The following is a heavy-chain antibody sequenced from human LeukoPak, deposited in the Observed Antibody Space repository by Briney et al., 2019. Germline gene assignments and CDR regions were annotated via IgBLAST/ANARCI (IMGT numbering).Heavy chain of an antibody. Sequence: SQTLSLTCTVSGGSISSGSYYWSWSRQPAGKGLEWIGRIYTSGSTNYNPSLKSRVTISVDTSKNQFSLKLSSVTAADTAVYYCAQNYYYMDVWGKGTTVTVSS. V-gene: IGHV4-61*02. CDR1: GGSISSGSYY. CDR2: IYTSGST. J-gene: IGHJ6*03. CDR3: AQNYYYMDV.